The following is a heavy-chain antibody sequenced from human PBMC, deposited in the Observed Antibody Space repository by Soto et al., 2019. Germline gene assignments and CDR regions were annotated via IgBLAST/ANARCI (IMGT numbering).Heavy chain of an antibody. J-gene: IGHJ6*02. CDR1: GDSVSSNSAT. CDR3: AREVSSSWSYFSCGPKTPEVYYYGLDV. D-gene: IGHD6-13*01. V-gene: IGHV6-1*01. CDR2: AYYKSKWYK. Sequence: SQTLSLTCAISGDSVSSNSATWNWIRQSPSRGLEWLGRAYYKSKWYKDYALSVKGRIAISPDTSNNQFSLQLNSVTPEDTAVYYCAREVSSSWSYFSCGPKTPEVYYYGLDVWGQGTMVTVSS.